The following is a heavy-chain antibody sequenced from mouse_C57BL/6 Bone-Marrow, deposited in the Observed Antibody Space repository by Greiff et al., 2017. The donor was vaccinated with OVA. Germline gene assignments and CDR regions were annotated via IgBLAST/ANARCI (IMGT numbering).Heavy chain of an antibody. CDR2: ISNGGGST. V-gene: IGHV5-12*01. CDR3: ARPLYGSRFAY. CDR1: GFTFSDYY. D-gene: IGHD1-1*01. Sequence: EVKLVESGGGLVQPGGSLKLSCAASGFTFSDYYMYWVRQTPEKRLEWVAYISNGGGSTYYPETVKGRFTISRDNAKNTLYLQMSRLKSEDTAMYYCARPLYGSRFAYWGQGTLVTVSA. J-gene: IGHJ3*01.